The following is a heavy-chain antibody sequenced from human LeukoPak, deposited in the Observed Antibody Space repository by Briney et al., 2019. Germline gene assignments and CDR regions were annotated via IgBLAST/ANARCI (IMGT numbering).Heavy chain of an antibody. J-gene: IGHJ4*02. CDR3: GRGNYYDSSAYYLDY. V-gene: IGHV1-46*01. Sequence: ASVKVSCKPSGYIFITHYMHWVRQAPGQGLEWMGVINPNGGTTNYPQKFQGRVTMTTDSSTSTVYMELSSLTSEDTALYYCGRGNYYDSSAYYLDYWGQGTLVTVSS. D-gene: IGHD3-22*01. CDR2: INPNGGTT. CDR1: GYIFITHY.